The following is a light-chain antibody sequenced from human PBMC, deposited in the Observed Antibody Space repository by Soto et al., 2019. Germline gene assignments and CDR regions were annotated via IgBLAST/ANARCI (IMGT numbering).Light chain of an antibody. J-gene: IGKJ1*01. Sequence: EIVMTQSPATLSVSPGERATLSCRASQSVSSTLSCYQQKPGQAPRLLIYGASTRATGIPARFSGSGSGTEFTLTISSLQSEDFAVYYCQQHNNWPPWTFGQGTKVDIK. CDR3: QQHNNWPPWT. CDR2: GAS. CDR1: QSVSST. V-gene: IGKV3-15*01.